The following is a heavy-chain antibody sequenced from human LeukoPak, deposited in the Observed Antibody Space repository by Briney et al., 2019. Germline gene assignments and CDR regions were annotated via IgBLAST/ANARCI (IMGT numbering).Heavy chain of an antibody. CDR1: GFTFSSYG. Sequence: GGSLRLSCAASGFTFSSYGMHWVRQAPGKGLEWVAVIWYDGSNKYYADYVKGRFTISRDNAKNSLYLQMNSLRAEDTAVYYCARDGGWYRDYWGQGTLVTVSS. V-gene: IGHV3-33*01. D-gene: IGHD6-19*01. J-gene: IGHJ4*02. CDR3: ARDGGWYRDY. CDR2: IWYDGSNK.